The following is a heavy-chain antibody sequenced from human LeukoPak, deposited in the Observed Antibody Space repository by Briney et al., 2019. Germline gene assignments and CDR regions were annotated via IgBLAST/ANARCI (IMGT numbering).Heavy chain of an antibody. J-gene: IGHJ4*02. Sequence: QAGGSLRLSCASSEFTVSRHYMNWVRQAPGKGLEWISYISSNGKTIYYSDSVKGRFTISRDNAKNSLYLQMNSLRAEDTAVYYCAAFWSFDYWGQGTLVSVSS. CDR2: ISSNGKTI. CDR3: AAFWSFDY. CDR1: EFTVSRHY. D-gene: IGHD3-3*01. V-gene: IGHV3-48*03.